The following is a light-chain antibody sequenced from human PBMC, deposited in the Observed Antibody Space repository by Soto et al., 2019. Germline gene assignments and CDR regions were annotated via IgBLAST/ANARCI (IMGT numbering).Light chain of an antibody. CDR3: QTWGTGIRV. CDR2: LNSDGSH. CDR1: SGHSSYA. V-gene: IGLV4-69*01. J-gene: IGLJ3*02. Sequence: QLVLTQSPSASASLGASVKLTCTLSSGHSSYAIAWHQQQPEKGPRYLMKLNSDGSHSKGDGIPDRFSGSSSGAERYLTISSLKSEDEADEYCQTWGTGIRVFGGGTKLTVL.